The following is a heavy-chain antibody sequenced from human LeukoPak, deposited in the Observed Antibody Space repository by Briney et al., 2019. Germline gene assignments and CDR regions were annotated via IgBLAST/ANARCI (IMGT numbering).Heavy chain of an antibody. CDR3: AREEVGATDY. Sequence: GASVKVSCKASGYTFTSYDINWVRQATGQGLEWMGWMNPNSGNTGYAQEFQGRVTITRNTSISTAYMELSSLRSEDTAVYYCAREEVGATDYWGQGTLVTVSS. CDR2: MNPNSGNT. D-gene: IGHD1-26*01. V-gene: IGHV1-8*03. CDR1: GYTFTSYD. J-gene: IGHJ4*02.